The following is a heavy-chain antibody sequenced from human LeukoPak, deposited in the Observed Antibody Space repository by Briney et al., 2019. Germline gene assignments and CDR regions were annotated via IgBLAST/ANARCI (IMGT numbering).Heavy chain of an antibody. Sequence: PGGSLRLSCAASGFTFSSHWMHWVRQAPGKGLVWVSRINSDGSSTSYADSVKGRFTISRDNAKNTLYLQMNSLRAEDTAVYYCAKEGRIWFGELFGYYFDYWGQGTLVTVSS. D-gene: IGHD3-10*01. CDR1: GFTFSSHW. V-gene: IGHV3-74*01. CDR2: INSDGSST. CDR3: AKEGRIWFGELFGYYFDY. J-gene: IGHJ4*02.